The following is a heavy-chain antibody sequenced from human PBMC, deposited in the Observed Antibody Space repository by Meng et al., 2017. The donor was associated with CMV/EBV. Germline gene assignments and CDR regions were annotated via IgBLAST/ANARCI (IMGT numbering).Heavy chain of an antibody. J-gene: IGHJ5*02. CDR3: ARDLGYCSGGSCPPRRSWFDP. V-gene: IGHV3-66*02. CDR1: GFTVSSYY. D-gene: IGHD2-15*01. Sequence: GESLKISCAASGFTVSSYYMSWVRQAPGKGLEWVSVIYSGGSTYYADSVKGRFTISRDNSKNTLYLQMNSLRAEDTAVYYCARDLGYCSGGSCPPRRSWFDPWGQGTLVTVSS. CDR2: IYSGGST.